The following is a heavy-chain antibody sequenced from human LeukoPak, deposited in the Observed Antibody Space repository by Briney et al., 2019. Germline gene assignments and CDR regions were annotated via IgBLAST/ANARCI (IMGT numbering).Heavy chain of an antibody. J-gene: IGHJ6*03. D-gene: IGHD3-10*01. Sequence: GGSLRLSCAASGFTFDDYTMHRVRQAPGKGLEWVSLISWDGGGTYYADSVKGRFTISRDNSKNSLYLQMNSLRTEDTALYYCAKDGPGSGSYYNPAYYYMDVWGKGTTVTVSS. CDR2: ISWDGGGT. CDR1: GFTFDDYT. V-gene: IGHV3-43*01. CDR3: AKDGPGSGSYYNPAYYYMDV.